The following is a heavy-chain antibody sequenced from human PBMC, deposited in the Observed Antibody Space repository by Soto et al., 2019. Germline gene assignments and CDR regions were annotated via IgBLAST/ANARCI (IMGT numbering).Heavy chain of an antibody. D-gene: IGHD1-20*01. CDR1: GYTFTSYG. V-gene: IGHV1-18*01. J-gene: IGHJ3*02. CDR3: ARASLTGTIAFDI. Sequence: ASVKVSCKASGYTFTSYGISWVRQAPGQGLEWMGWISAYNGNTNYAQKLQGRVTMTRNTSISTAYMELSSLRSEDTAVYYCARASLTGTIAFDIWGQGTMVTVSS. CDR2: ISAYNGNT.